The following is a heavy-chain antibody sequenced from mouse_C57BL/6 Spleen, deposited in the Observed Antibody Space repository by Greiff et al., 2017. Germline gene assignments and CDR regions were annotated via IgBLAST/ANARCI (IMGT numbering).Heavy chain of an antibody. J-gene: IGHJ3*01. CDR2: IIPSNGGT. CDR3: ARHYGSSYEFAY. D-gene: IGHD1-1*01. CDR1: GYTFTSYW. V-gene: IGHV1-53*01. Sequence: QVQLHQPGTELVKPGASVKLSCKASGYTFTSYWMHWVKQRLGQGLEWIGNIIPSNGGTNYNEKFKSKATLTVDKSSSTAYMQLSSLTSEDSAVYYCARHYGSSYEFAYWGQGTLVTVSA.